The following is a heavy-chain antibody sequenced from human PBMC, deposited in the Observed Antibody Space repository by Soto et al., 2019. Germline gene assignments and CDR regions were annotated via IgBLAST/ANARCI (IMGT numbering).Heavy chain of an antibody. CDR1: GGTFSNFA. CDR2: IIPLFNVA. V-gene: IGHV1-69*01. CDR3: AASGRVVLGYAYKDTEGLDI. J-gene: IGHJ3*02. D-gene: IGHD2-15*01. Sequence: QVQLVQSGPEVKKPGSSVKVSCEASGGTFSNFAVNWVRQAPGQGLEWVGGIIPLFNVAKYAQKFEGRVTIVADDATSTAYMDLSSLRSDDTAFHYCAASGRVVLGYAYKDTEGLDIWGQGMMVSGSS.